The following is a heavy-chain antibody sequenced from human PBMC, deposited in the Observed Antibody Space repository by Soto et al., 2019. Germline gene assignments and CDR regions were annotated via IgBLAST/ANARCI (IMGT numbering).Heavy chain of an antibody. Sequence: EVQLLESGGGLVQPGGSLRLSCVASGFTYKNYAMSWVRQAPGRGLEWISGISGNGGSTYYAGSVKGRFTISRDNSKITVYLQMNDLRAEDTAVFYCARDRTFNFYYGVDVCGQGTTVSVSS. CDR2: ISGNGGST. V-gene: IGHV3-23*01. J-gene: IGHJ6*02. CDR1: GFTYKNYA. CDR3: ARDRTFNFYYGVDV.